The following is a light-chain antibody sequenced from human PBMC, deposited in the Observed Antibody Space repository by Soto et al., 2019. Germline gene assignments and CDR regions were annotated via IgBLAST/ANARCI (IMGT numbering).Light chain of an antibody. V-gene: IGLV2-23*02. J-gene: IGLJ1*01. CDR2: EVS. CDR1: SSDFGSYNL. Sequence: LAQPASVSGSPGQSITISCTGTSSDFGSYNLVSWYQQHPGKAPKLMIYEVSKRPSGVSNRFSGSKSGNTASLTISGLQAEDEADYYCCSYAGSSTPYVFGTGTKVTVL. CDR3: CSYAGSSTPYV.